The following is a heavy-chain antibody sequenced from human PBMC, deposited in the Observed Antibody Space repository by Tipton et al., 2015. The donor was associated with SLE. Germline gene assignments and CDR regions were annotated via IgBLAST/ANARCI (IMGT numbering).Heavy chain of an antibody. J-gene: IGHJ2*01. Sequence: TLSLTCTVSGGSISSSNYYWGWIRQPPGKGLEWIGSIYYSGSTYYNPSLKSRVTISVDTSKNQFSLKLSSVTAADTAVYYCARPGMAGRYFDLWGRGTLVTVSS. D-gene: IGHD5-24*01. V-gene: IGHV4-39*01. CDR1: GGSISSSNYY. CDR2: IYYSGST. CDR3: ARPGMAGRYFDL.